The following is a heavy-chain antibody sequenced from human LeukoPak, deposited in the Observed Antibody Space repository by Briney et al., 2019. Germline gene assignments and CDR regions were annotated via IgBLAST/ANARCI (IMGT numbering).Heavy chain of an antibody. CDR1: GYTFTSYG. V-gene: IGHV1-18*01. J-gene: IGHJ3*02. CDR3: ARDIDHTDAFDI. D-gene: IGHD1-26*01. Sequence: ASVKVSCKASGYTFTSYGISWVRQAPGQGLEWMGWISAYNGNTNYAQKLQGRVTMTTGTSTSTAYMELRSLRSDDTAVYYCARDIDHTDAFDIWGQGTMVTVSS. CDR2: ISAYNGNT.